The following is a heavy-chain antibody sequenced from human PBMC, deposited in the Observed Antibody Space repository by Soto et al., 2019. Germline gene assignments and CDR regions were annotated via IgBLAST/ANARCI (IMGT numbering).Heavy chain of an antibody. D-gene: IGHD3-9*01. CDR3: ARASERGHFDWLFKYYYYGMDV. Sequence: ASVKVSCKASGYTFTGYYMHWVRQAPGQGLEWMGWINPNSGGTNYAQKFQGWVTMTRDTSISTAYMELSRLRSDDTAVYYCARASERGHFDWLFKYYYYGMDVWGQGTTVTVSS. CDR2: INPNSGGT. J-gene: IGHJ6*02. CDR1: GYTFTGYY. V-gene: IGHV1-2*04.